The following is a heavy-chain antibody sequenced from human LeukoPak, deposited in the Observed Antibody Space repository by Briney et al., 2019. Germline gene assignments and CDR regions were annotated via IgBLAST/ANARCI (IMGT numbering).Heavy chain of an antibody. V-gene: IGHV4-30-2*01. Sequence: SSETLSLTCAVSGGSISSGGYSWSWIRQPPGKGLEWIGYIYHSGSTYYNPSLKSRVTISVDRSKNQFSLKLSSVTAADTAVYYCARATYYYDSSGYNDAFDIWGQGTMVTVSS. CDR1: GGSISSGGYS. D-gene: IGHD3-22*01. CDR3: ARATYYYDSSGYNDAFDI. CDR2: IYHSGST. J-gene: IGHJ3*02.